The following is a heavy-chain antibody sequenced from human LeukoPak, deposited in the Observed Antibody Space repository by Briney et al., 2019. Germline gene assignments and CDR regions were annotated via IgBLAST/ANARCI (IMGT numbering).Heavy chain of an antibody. Sequence: ASVKVSCKASGYTFTSYGISWLRQAPGQGLEWMGWISAYNGNTNYARKLQGRVTMTTDTSTSAAYMELRSLRSDDTAVYYCARSEGIAAAGAGGYWGQGTLVTVSS. CDR3: ARSEGIAAAGAGGY. V-gene: IGHV1-18*01. D-gene: IGHD6-13*01. CDR1: GYTFTSYG. J-gene: IGHJ4*02. CDR2: ISAYNGNT.